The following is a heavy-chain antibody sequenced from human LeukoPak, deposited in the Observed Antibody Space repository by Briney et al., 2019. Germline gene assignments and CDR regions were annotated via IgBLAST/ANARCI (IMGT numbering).Heavy chain of an antibody. CDR3: AKSRYYGSGIYSPFDH. Sequence: GGSLRLAYAAAGFTFSSYAMSWVRQAPGKGLEWVSTLSASGGSTDYADSVKGRFTISRDSSKRTLYLQMNCLRAEDTAVYLCAKSRYYGSGIYSPFDHWGQGTLVTVSS. CDR2: LSASGGST. J-gene: IGHJ4*02. V-gene: IGHV3-23*01. CDR1: GFTFSSYA. D-gene: IGHD3-10*01.